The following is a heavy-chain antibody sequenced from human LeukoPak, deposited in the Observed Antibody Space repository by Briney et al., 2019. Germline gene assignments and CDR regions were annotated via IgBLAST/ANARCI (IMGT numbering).Heavy chain of an antibody. CDR2: IYSGGST. CDR3: ARLYDSSYYFDY. J-gene: IGHJ4*02. CDR1: GFTVSTNY. Sequence: GGSLRLSCAASGFTVSTNYMTWVRQAPGKGLEWVSIIYSGGSTYYADSVKGRFTISRDNSKNTLYLQMNSLRAEDTAVYYCARLYDSSYYFDYWGQGTLVTVSS. V-gene: IGHV3-53*01. D-gene: IGHD3-22*01.